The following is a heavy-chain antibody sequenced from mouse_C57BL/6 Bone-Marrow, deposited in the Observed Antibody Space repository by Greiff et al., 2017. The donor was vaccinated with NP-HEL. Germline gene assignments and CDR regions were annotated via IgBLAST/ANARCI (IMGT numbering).Heavy chain of an antibody. CDR3: ARDDSSGYDYFDY. V-gene: IGHV5-4*01. J-gene: IGHJ2*01. Sequence: EVQLVESGGGLVKPGGSLKLSCAASGFTFSSYAMSWVRQTPEKRLEWVATISDGGSYTYYPDNVKGRFTISRDNAKNNLYLQMSHLKSEDTAMYYCARDDSSGYDYFDYWGQGTTLTVSS. D-gene: IGHD3-2*02. CDR2: ISDGGSYT. CDR1: GFTFSSYA.